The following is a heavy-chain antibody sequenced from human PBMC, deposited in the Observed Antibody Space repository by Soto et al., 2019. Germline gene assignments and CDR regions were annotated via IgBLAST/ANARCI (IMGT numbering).Heavy chain of an antibody. J-gene: IGHJ4*02. V-gene: IGHV3-15*01. D-gene: IGHD3-22*01. Sequence: EVQLVESGGGLVKPGGSLRLSCAASGFTFSNAWMSWVRQAPGKGLEWVGRIKSKTDGGTTDYAAPVKGRFTISRDDSKNTLYLQMNSLKTEDTAVYYCTTLSYYYDSSGYRRPYYFDYWGQGTLVTVSS. CDR3: TTLSYYYDSSGYRRPYYFDY. CDR1: GFTFSNAW. CDR2: IKSKTDGGTT.